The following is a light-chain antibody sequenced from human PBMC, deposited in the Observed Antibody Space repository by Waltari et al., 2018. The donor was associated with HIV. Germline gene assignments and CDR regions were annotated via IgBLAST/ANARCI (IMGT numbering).Light chain of an antibody. CDR3: QQYNTFSAT. Sequence: DIQMTQSPSTLSASVGDRVTITCRASERVSSWLAWYQQKPGKAPKHLIYKASSLESGVPSRFSGSGAGTEFTLTISSLQPDDFATYYCQQYNTFSATFGQGTKVEIK. V-gene: IGKV1-5*03. CDR1: ERVSSW. J-gene: IGKJ1*01. CDR2: KAS.